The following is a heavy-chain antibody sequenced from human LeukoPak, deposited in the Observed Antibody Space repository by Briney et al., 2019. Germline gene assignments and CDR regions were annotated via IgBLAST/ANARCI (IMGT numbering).Heavy chain of an antibody. CDR3: ARHELLWFGDFDY. CDR2: IYYSGST. V-gene: IGHV4-39*01. Sequence: PSETLSLTCTVSGGSISSSSYYWGWIRQPPGKGLEWIGSIYYSGSTYYNPSLKSRVTVSVDTSKNQFSLKLSSVTAADTAVYYCARHELLWFGDFDYWGQGTLVTVSS. J-gene: IGHJ4*02. D-gene: IGHD3-10*01. CDR1: GGSISSSSYY.